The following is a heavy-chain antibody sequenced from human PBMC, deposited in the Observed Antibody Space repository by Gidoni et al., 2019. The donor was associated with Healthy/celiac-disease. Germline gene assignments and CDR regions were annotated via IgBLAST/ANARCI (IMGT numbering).Heavy chain of an antibody. CDR1: GGSISSYY. V-gene: IGHV4-4*07. CDR3: AREDRESYYYYYMDV. Sequence: QVQLQESGPGLVKPSETLSLTCPVSGGSISSYYWSWIRQPAGKGLEWIGRIYTSGSTNYNPSLKSRVTMSVDTSKNQFSLKLSSVTAADTAVYYCAREDRESYYYYYMDVWGKGTTVTVSS. J-gene: IGHJ6*03. CDR2: IYTSGST. D-gene: IGHD3-10*01.